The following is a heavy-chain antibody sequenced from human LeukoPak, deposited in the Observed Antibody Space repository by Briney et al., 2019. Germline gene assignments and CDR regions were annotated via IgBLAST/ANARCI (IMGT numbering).Heavy chain of an antibody. Sequence: GGSLRLSCAASGFTFSSYGMHWVRQAPGKGLEWVAFIRYDGSNKYYADSVKGRFTISRDNSKNTLYLQMNSLRAEDTAVYYCAKDGVAAAGTVAFDIWGQGTMVTVSS. CDR1: GFTFSSYG. CDR2: IRYDGSNK. D-gene: IGHD6-13*01. V-gene: IGHV3-30*02. CDR3: AKDGVAAAGTVAFDI. J-gene: IGHJ3*02.